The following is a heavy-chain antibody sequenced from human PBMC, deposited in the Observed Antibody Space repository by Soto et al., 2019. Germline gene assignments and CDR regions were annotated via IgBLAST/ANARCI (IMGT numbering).Heavy chain of an antibody. J-gene: IGHJ4*02. CDR3: ARAARRGYTGYDDFDY. D-gene: IGHD5-12*01. Sequence: QVQLVQSGAEVTKPGASVKVSCKASGYICTSYGLHWVRQAPGQGLEWLGYINAGNGNTKYSQKYQRRVTISRDTAATTVYMYLSSLRPEAAAVYYCARAARRGYTGYDDFDYWGQGTLVTVSS. CDR1: GYICTSYG. CDR2: INAGNGNT. V-gene: IGHV1-3*01.